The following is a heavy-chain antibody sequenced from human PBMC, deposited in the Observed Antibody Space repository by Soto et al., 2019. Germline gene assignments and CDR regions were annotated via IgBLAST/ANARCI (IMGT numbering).Heavy chain of an antibody. D-gene: IGHD2-8*01. CDR2: IYYSGST. CDR3: AAAYCTNDVCPTDY. V-gene: IGHV4-59*01. CDR1: GGSISSYY. J-gene: IGHJ4*02. Sequence: SETLSLTCTVSGGSISSYYWRWIRQPPGKGLEWIGYIYYSGSTNYNPSLKSRVTISVDTSKNQFSLKLSSVTAADTAVYYCAAAYCTNDVCPTDYWGQGTLDTVSS.